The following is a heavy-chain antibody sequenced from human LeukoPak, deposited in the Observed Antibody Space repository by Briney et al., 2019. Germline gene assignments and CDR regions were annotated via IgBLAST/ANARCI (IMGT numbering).Heavy chain of an antibody. Sequence: RASVKVSCKASGGTFSSYAISWVRQAPGQGLEWMGRIIPIFGTANYAQKFQGRDTITADKSTSTAYMELSSLRSEDTAVYYCARASIVVVVAAKVAAFDIWGQGTMVTVSS. D-gene: IGHD2-15*01. J-gene: IGHJ3*02. CDR3: ARASIVVVVAAKVAAFDI. CDR1: GGTFSSYA. V-gene: IGHV1-69*06. CDR2: IIPIFGTA.